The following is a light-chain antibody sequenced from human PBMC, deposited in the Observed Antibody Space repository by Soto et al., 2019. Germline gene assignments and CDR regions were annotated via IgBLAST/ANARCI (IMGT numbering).Light chain of an antibody. Sequence: VLTQSPATLSLSPGERATLSCRAGVNVADYVSWYKTTPGQTPRLLIYDGSNRATGVPARVRGIGSGKDHTLNLSSLEPEEAAVDDGQQRSNWQITFGQGTRLEI. CDR3: QQRSNWQIT. V-gene: IGKV3-11*01. CDR1: VNVADY. J-gene: IGKJ5*01. CDR2: DGS.